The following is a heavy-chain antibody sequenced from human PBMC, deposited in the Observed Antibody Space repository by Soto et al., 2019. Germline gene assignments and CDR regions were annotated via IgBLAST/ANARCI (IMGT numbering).Heavy chain of an antibody. V-gene: IGHV3-33*01. CDR3: ARDTVTSPYYYGMDV. CDR2: IWYDGSNK. CDR1: GFTFSSYG. D-gene: IGHD4-17*01. J-gene: IGHJ6*02. Sequence: GGFLRLSCAASGFTFSSYGMHWVRQAPGKGLEWVAVIWYDGSNKYYADSVKGRFTISRDNSKNTLYLQMNSLRAEDTAVYYCARDTVTSPYYYGMDVWGQGTTVTVSS.